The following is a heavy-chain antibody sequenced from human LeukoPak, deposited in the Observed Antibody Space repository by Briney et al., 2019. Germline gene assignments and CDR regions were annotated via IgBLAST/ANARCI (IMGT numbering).Heavy chain of an antibody. CDR2: IYNTGST. J-gene: IGHJ1*01. CDR1: GGSISSGDYY. Sequence: SETLSLTCTVSGGSISSGDYYWSWIRQPQGRGLEWIGSIYNTGSTYYNSSLKSRVTISVDTSKNQFSLKLSSVTATDTAVYYCVRDQVVRGVRFEYFQHWGQGTLVTVSS. V-gene: IGHV4-30-4*01. CDR3: VRDQVVRGVRFEYFQH. D-gene: IGHD3-10*01.